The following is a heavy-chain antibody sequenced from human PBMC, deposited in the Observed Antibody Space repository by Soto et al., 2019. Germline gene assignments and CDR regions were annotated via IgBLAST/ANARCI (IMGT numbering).Heavy chain of an antibody. CDR2: FDPEDGET. CDR1: GYTLTELS. CDR3: GTATEGRWAFDS. V-gene: IGHV1-24*01. J-gene: IGHJ3*02. Sequence: ASVKVSCKVSGYTLTELSMHWVRQAPGKGLEWMGGFDPEDGETIYAQKFQGRVTMTEDTSTDTAYMELSSLRSEDTAVYYCGTATEGRWAFDSWGQGTMVTVSS.